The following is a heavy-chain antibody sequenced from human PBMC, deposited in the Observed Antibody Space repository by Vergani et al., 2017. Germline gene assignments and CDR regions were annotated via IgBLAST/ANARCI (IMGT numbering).Heavy chain of an antibody. V-gene: IGHV4-4*02. J-gene: IGHJ4*02. CDR3: ARTPCLGGDVVDS. CDR1: GGSISSDNW. Sequence: QVQLQQWGPGLVTPSGTLSLTCAVYGGSISSDNWWNWVRQAPGKGLQWIGEIHRSRSTNYNSSLRRRVPISLDKSKNQFSRKLTSVTAAETAVYFCARTPCLGGDVVDSWGQGTLVTVSS. CDR2: IHRSRST. D-gene: IGHD3-16*01.